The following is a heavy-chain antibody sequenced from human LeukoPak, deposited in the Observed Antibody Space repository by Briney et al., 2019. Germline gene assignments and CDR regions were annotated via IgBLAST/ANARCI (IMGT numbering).Heavy chain of an antibody. J-gene: IGHJ4*02. V-gene: IGHV4-59*01. CDR1: GGSISSSY. CDR2: IYDSGST. D-gene: IGHD1-26*01. CDR3: AGIGANGDY. Sequence: PETLSLTCTVSGGSISSSYWSWIRQPPGKGLEWIGYIYDSGSTNYNSSLKRRVTISVDTSKNQFSLKLSSVTTADTAVYYCAGIGANGDYWGQGTLVTVSS.